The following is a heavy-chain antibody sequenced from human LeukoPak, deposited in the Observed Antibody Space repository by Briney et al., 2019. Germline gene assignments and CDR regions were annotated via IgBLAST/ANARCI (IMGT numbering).Heavy chain of an antibody. CDR3: ARRPPTVGLDY. CDR2: ISYDGSNK. V-gene: IGHV3-30*04. Sequence: GGSLRLSCAASGFTFSSYAMHWVRQAPGKGLEWVAVISYDGSNKYYADSVKGRFTISRDNDQKTLYLEMNRLRPEDTAVYYCARRPPTVGLDYWGQGTLVTVSS. J-gene: IGHJ4*02. D-gene: IGHD4-17*01. CDR1: GFTFSSYA.